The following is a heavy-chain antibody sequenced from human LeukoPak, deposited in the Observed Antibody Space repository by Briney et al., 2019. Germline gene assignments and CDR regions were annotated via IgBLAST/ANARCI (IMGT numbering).Heavy chain of an antibody. CDR3: ASSLRRGY. J-gene: IGHJ4*02. V-gene: IGHV4-34*01. D-gene: IGHD5-12*01. Sequence: PPETLSLTPALYGGSLSVHYWRSSSHSPREGLEWIGEINHTGSTTYNPSLKSRVNISVDTSKTQFSLQLTSVTAAHTSIYYCASSLRRGYWGQGTLVTVSS. CDR1: GGSLSVHY. CDR2: INHTGST.